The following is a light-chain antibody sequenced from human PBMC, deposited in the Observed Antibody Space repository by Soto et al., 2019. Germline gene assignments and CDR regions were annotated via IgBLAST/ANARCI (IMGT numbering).Light chain of an antibody. V-gene: IGKV1D-13*01. CDR2: DAS. CDR3: QQFNDYPRT. CDR1: QGISST. Sequence: AIQLTQSPSSLSASVGDRVTITCRASQGISSTLAWYQQKPGKAPKVLIYDASSLESGVPSRFSGSGSGTDFTLTISSLQPEDFATYYCQQFNDYPRTFGQGKRLDIK. J-gene: IGKJ5*01.